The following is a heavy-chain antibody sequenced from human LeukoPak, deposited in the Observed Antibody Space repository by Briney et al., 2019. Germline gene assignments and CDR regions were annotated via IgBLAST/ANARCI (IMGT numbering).Heavy chain of an antibody. CDR1: GFTFSSCS. Sequence: PGGSLRLSCAASGFTFSSCSMNWVRQAPGKGLEWVSSISSSSSYIYYADSVKGRFTISRDNAKNSLYLQMNSLRAEDTAVYYCARSRSGSAHFDYWGQGTLVTVSS. CDR2: ISSSSSYI. V-gene: IGHV3-21*01. J-gene: IGHJ4*02. CDR3: ARSRSGSAHFDY. D-gene: IGHD1-26*01.